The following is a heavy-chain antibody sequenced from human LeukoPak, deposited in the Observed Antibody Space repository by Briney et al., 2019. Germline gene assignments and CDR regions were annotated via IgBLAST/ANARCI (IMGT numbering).Heavy chain of an antibody. V-gene: IGHV1-2*02. CDR1: GYTFTGYH. CDR3: ARVLPGDSGLWFDP. J-gene: IGHJ5*02. D-gene: IGHD1-26*01. CDR2: ISPNGGGT. Sequence: ASVKVSCKASGYTFTGYHIHWVRQAPGQGLEWMGWISPNGGGTNYAQKFQGRVTMTRDTSISTAYMELSRLSSDDTAVYYCARVLPGDSGLWFDPGGQGILVPVPS.